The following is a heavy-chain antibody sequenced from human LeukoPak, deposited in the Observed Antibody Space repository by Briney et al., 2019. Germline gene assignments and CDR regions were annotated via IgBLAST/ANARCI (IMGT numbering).Heavy chain of an antibody. Sequence: SETLSLTCTVSGGSVSSGSYYWSGIRQPPGKGLEWIGYIYYSGSTNYNPSLKSRVTISVDTSKNQFSLKLSSVTAADTAVYYCARDPRIASGFDYWGQGTLVTVSS. CDR3: ARDPRIASGFDY. V-gene: IGHV4-61*01. J-gene: IGHJ4*02. CDR2: IYYSGST. D-gene: IGHD6-13*01. CDR1: GGSVSSGSYY.